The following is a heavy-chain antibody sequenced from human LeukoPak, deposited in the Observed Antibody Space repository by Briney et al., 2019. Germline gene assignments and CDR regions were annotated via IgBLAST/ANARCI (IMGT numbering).Heavy chain of an antibody. D-gene: IGHD3-22*01. Sequence: SLRLSCAASGFTFDDYAMHWVRQVPGKGLEWVSDISWNSGSIGYADSVKGRFTISRDNAKNSLYLQMNSLRAEDTALYYCAKDIGYDSSGFPAEWGQGTLVTVSS. CDR2: ISWNSGSI. J-gene: IGHJ4*02. CDR1: GFTFDDYA. CDR3: AKDIGYDSSGFPAE. V-gene: IGHV3-9*01.